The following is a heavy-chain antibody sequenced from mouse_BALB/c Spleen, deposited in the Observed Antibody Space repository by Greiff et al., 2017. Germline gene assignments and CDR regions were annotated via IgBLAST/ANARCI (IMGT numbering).Heavy chain of an antibody. CDR1: GFTFSSFG. CDR3: ARGTYYGSRCAMDY. CDR2: ISSGSSTI. D-gene: IGHD1-1*01. V-gene: IGHV5-17*02. Sequence: EVQLVESGGGLVQPGGSRKLSCAASGFTFSSFGMHWVRQAPEKGLEWVAYISSGSSTIYYADTVKGRFTISRDNPKNTLFLQMTSLRSEDTAMYYCARGTYYGSRCAMDYWGQGTSVTVSS. J-gene: IGHJ4*01.